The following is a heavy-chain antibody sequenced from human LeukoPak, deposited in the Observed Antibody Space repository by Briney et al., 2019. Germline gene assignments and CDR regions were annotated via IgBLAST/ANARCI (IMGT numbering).Heavy chain of an antibody. CDR1: GFTFSSSA. Sequence: GGSLRLSCVVSGFTFSSSAMHGVRQAPGKGLEWVSTISGNGVSTYYADSVKGRFTISRDNSKNTLYLQLNSLRAEDTALYYCATTVAMASNTGSDYWGQGTLVTVS. CDR2: ISGNGVST. D-gene: IGHD5-24*01. V-gene: IGHV3-23*01. CDR3: ATTVAMASNTGSDY. J-gene: IGHJ4*02.